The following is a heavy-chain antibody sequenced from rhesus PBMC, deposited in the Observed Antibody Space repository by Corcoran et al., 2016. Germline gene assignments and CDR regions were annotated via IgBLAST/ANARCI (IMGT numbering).Heavy chain of an antibody. Sequence: EVQLVESGGGLVQPGGSLRLSCAASGFTFSDYYMSWVRQAPGKGLEWVSYISYPGKSIYYADSGKCRFTISRDNAKYARSLQMSSLRAEDTAVYYCTRGSLYGSSFSWGQGVLVTVSS. V-gene: IGHV3-136*01. CDR1: GFTFSDYY. D-gene: IGHD4-29*01. CDR2: ISYPGKSI. CDR3: TRGSLYGSSFS. J-gene: IGHJ4*01.